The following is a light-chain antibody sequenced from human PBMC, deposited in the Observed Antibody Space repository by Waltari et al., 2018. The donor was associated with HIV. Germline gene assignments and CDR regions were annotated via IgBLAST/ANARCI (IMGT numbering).Light chain of an antibody. Sequence: QSALTQPRSVSGSPGQSVTISCTGTSSDVGDYNYVSWDQQHPAKAPQLMIFDVNKRPSGVPDRFSGSKSGNTASLTISGLQAEDEADYYCCSYADDYTWVFGGGTKLTVL. J-gene: IGLJ3*02. CDR2: DVN. CDR3: CSYADDYTWV. V-gene: IGLV2-11*01. CDR1: SSDVGDYNY.